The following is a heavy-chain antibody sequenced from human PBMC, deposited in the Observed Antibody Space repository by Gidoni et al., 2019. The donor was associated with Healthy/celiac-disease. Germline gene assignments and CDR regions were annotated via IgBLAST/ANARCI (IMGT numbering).Heavy chain of an antibody. CDR2: INHSGST. Sequence: QVLLQQWGAGLLKPSETLSLTCAVYGGSFSRYYWSWICQPPGKGLEWIGEINHSGSTNYNPSLKSRVTISVDTSKNQFSLKLSSVTAADTAVYYCASGGYPFDYWGQGTLVTVSS. J-gene: IGHJ4*02. D-gene: IGHD5-18*01. V-gene: IGHV4-34*01. CDR1: GGSFSRYY. CDR3: ASGGYPFDY.